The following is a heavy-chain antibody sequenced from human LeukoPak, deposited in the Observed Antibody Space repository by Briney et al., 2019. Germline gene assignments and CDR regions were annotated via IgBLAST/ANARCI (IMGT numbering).Heavy chain of an antibody. CDR1: GFTFSSCW. CDR3: ARIPLFDYVWGSYRYVDY. D-gene: IGHD3-16*02. V-gene: IGHV3-7*01. CDR2: IKQDGSEK. Sequence: HPGGSLRLSCAASGFTFSSCWMSWVRQAPGKGLEWVANIKQDGSEKYYVDSVKGRFTISRDNAKNSLYLQMNSLRAEGTAVYYCARIPLFDYVWGSYRYVDYWGQGTLVTVSS. J-gene: IGHJ4*02.